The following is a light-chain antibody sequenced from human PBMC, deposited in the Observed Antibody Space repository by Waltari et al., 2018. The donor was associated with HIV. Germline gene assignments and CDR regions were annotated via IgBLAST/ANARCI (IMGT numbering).Light chain of an antibody. Sequence: EIVLTQSPDFQSVTPKEKVTITCRASQRIGGSLHWYQQKPGQSPKLLIKYASQSISGVPSRFSGSGSGTDFTLTISSLEAEDAATYYCQQSSDLPVTFGQGTKVEIE. CDR2: YAS. CDR3: QQSSDLPVT. J-gene: IGKJ1*01. V-gene: IGKV6-21*02. CDR1: QRIGGS.